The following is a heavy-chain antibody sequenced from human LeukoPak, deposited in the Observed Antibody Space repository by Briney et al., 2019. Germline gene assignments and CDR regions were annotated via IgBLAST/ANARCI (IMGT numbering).Heavy chain of an antibody. CDR2: INTGNGNT. V-gene: IGHV1-3*04. CDR3: ARDRAMADH. J-gene: IGHJ4*02. CDR1: GYTFTIYA. D-gene: IGHD5-18*01. Sequence: GASVTVSCTASGYTFTIYAMHWVRQAPGQRLEWMGWINTGNGNTKYSQRFEGRVTVTTDTSAAAAYMELSSLRSEDTAVYYCARDRAMADHWGQGTLVTVSS.